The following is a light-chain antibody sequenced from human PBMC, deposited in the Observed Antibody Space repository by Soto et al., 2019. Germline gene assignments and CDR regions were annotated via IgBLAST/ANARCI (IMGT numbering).Light chain of an antibody. J-gene: IGKJ4*01. CDR3: QRYGSSPLT. V-gene: IGKV3-20*01. CDR2: DAS. Sequence: EIVLTQSPGTLSLSPGVRATLSCRASQSVSSNYLAWYKQKPGQAPRLLIYDASSRATGIPDRFSGSGSGTDFTLTISRLEPEDFAVYYCQRYGSSPLTFGGGTKVEIK. CDR1: QSVSSNY.